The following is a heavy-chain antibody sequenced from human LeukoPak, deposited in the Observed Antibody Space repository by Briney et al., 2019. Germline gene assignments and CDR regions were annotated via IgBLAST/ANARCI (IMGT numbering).Heavy chain of an antibody. Sequence: SETLSLTCTVSGGSISSYYRSWIRQPPGKGLEWIGYIYYSGSTNYNPSLKSRVTISVDTSKNQFSLKLSSVTAADTAVYYCARRPRGYYGSGASDYWGQGTLVTVSS. V-gene: IGHV4-59*12. CDR1: GGSISSYY. CDR3: ARRPRGYYGSGASDY. J-gene: IGHJ4*02. D-gene: IGHD3-10*01. CDR2: IYYSGST.